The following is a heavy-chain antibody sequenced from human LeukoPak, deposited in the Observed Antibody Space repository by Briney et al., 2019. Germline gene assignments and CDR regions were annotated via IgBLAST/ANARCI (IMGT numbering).Heavy chain of an antibody. CDR1: GFTFSSYG. CDR3: ARKIPAIAAAGGVGAFDI. Sequence: PGGSLRLSCAASGFTFSSYGMHWVRQAPGKGLEGVAVIWYDGSNKYYADSVKGRFTISRDNSKNTLYLQMNSLRAEDTAVYYCARKIPAIAAAGGVGAFDIWGQGTMVTVSS. D-gene: IGHD6-13*01. J-gene: IGHJ3*02. V-gene: IGHV3-33*01. CDR2: IWYDGSNK.